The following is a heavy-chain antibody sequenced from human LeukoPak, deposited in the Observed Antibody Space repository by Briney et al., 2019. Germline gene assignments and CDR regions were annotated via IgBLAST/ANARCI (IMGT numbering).Heavy chain of an antibody. D-gene: IGHD3-3*01. CDR3: ARRITIFGVGYFDY. J-gene: IGHJ4*02. CDR2: IYPGDSDT. V-gene: IGHV5-51*01. Sequence: GEPLKISCKGSGYSFTSYWIGWVRQMPGKGLEWMGIIYPGDSDTRYSPSFQGQVTISADKSISTAYLQWSSLKASDTAIYYCARRITIFGVGYFDYWGQGTLVTVSS. CDR1: GYSFTSYW.